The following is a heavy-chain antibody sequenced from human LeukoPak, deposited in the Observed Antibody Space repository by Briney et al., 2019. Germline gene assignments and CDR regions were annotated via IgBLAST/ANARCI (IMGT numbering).Heavy chain of an antibody. J-gene: IGHJ5*02. CDR1: GFTFSSYS. Sequence: GGSLRLSCAASGFTFSSYSMNWVRQAPGKGLEWVSYISSSSSTIYYADSVKGRFTISRDNAKNSLYLQMNSLRAEDTAVYYCARTVVPSRQLVHDWLDPWGQGTLVTVSS. D-gene: IGHD6-6*01. V-gene: IGHV3-48*01. CDR3: ARTVVPSRQLVHDWLDP. CDR2: ISSSSSTI.